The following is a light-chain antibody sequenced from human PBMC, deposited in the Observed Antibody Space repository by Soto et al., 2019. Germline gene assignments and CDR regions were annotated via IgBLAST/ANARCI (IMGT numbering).Light chain of an antibody. CDR3: QQYNSYSPWT. J-gene: IGKJ1*01. CDR1: QGISSR. Sequence: DIQMTQSPSTLSASVGDRVTITCRASQGISSRLAWYQQKPGKAPKLLIYAASSLESGVPSRFSGSGSGTEFTLTISSLQPDDFATYYCQQYNSYSPWTFGQGTKVDIK. V-gene: IGKV1-5*01. CDR2: AAS.